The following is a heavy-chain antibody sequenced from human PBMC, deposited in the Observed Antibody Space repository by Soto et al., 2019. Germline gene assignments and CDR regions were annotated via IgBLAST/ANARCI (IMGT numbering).Heavy chain of an antibody. CDR3: ARGLRGYIGYDYPHFDY. CDR1: GDSISSDAYY. J-gene: IGHJ4*02. Sequence: QVQIQSSGPGLVKPSQTLSLTCTVSGDSISSDAYYWSWIRQPPGKGLEWIGNIYYRVITYYNTSLKSRVSRSVDTFKNQFSLKLCSVAAADTAVYYCARGLRGYIGYDYPHFDYWGQGALVNVST. D-gene: IGHD5-12*01. V-gene: IGHV4-30-4*01. CDR2: IYYRVIT.